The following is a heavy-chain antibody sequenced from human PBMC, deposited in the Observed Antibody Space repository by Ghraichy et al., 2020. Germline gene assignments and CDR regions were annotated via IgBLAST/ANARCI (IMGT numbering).Heavy chain of an antibody. CDR1: GDSITSYY. CDR3: ARDRGGSWGSWFDP. Sequence: SETLSLTCTVSGDSITSYYWSWIRQPPGKGLEWIGYIYYSGSTNYNPSLKSRVTISVDTSKNQFSLKLSSVTAADTAVYYCARDRGGSWGSWFDPWGQGTLVTVSS. V-gene: IGHV4-59*01. CDR2: IYYSGST. D-gene: IGHD6-13*01. J-gene: IGHJ5*02.